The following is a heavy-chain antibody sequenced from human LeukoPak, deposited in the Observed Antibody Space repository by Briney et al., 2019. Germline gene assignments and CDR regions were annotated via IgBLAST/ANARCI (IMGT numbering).Heavy chain of an antibody. D-gene: IGHD3-10*01. V-gene: IGHV3-30-3*01. J-gene: IGHJ4*02. CDR1: GFTFSSYA. Sequence: GSLRLSCAASGFTFSSYAMHWVRQAPGKGLEWVAVISYDGSNKYYADSVKGRFTISRDNSKNTLYLQMNSLRAEDTAVYYCARDYYGSGSYPDYWGQGTLVTVSS. CDR3: ARDYYGSGSYPDY. CDR2: ISYDGSNK.